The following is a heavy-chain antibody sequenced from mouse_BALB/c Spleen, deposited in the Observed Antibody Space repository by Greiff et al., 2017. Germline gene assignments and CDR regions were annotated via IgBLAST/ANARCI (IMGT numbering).Heavy chain of an antibody. CDR1: GYSFTGYF. Sequence: VQLQQSGPELVKPGASVKISCKASGYSFTGYFMNWVMQSHGKSLEWIGRINPYNGDTFYNQKFKGKATFTADTSSNTAYMQLSSLTSEDSAVYYCARPDYWGQGTSVTVSS. CDR2: INPYNGDT. J-gene: IGHJ4*01. V-gene: IGHV1-20*01. CDR3: ARPDY.